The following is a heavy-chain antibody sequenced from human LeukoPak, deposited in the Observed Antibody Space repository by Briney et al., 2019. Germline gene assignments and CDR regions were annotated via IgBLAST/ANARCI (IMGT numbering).Heavy chain of an antibody. J-gene: IGHJ6*02. CDR1: GGSISSYY. Sequence: KPSETLSLTCTVSGGSISSYYWSWIRQPAGKGLEWIGRIYTSGSTNYNPSLKSRVTMPVDTSKNQFSLKLSSVTAADTAVYYCARSPYGYYGSGGYYYYGMDVWGQGTTVTVSS. V-gene: IGHV4-4*07. CDR3: ARSPYGYYGSGGYYYYGMDV. D-gene: IGHD3-10*01. CDR2: IYTSGST.